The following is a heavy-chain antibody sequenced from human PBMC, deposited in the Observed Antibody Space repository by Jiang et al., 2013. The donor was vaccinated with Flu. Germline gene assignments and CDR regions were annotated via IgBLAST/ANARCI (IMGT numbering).Heavy chain of an antibody. CDR2: IYYSGST. Sequence: SLTCTVSGGSIDSGGPYWSWVRQHPVKGLEWIGYIYYSGSTYYNPSLERRVTISLDTSRNQFYLKLSSVTAADTAVYYCARRRPGDARIFDYWGQGTLVTVSS. V-gene: IGHV4-31*03. J-gene: IGHJ4*02. D-gene: IGHD3-16*01. CDR1: GGSIDSGGPY. CDR3: ARRRPGDARIFDY.